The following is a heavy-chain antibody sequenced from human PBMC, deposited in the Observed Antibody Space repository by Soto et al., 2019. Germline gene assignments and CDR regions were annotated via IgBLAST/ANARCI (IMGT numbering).Heavy chain of an antibody. CDR3: ARGRTTVTTYFDY. CDR1: GGTFSSYT. CDR2: IIPILGIA. D-gene: IGHD4-17*01. Sequence: QVQLVQSGAEVKKPGSSVNVSCKASGGTFSSYTISWVRQAPGQGLEWMGRIIPILGIAYYAQKFQGKVTITADKATSTAYMELSSRSSEDTAVYYCARGRTTVTTYFDYWGQGTLVTVSS. J-gene: IGHJ4*02. V-gene: IGHV1-69*02.